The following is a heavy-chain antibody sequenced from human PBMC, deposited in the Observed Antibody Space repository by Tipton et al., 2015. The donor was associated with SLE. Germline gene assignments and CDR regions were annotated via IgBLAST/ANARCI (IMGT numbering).Heavy chain of an antibody. D-gene: IGHD5-12*01. CDR2: IIPIFGTA. Sequence: QLVQSGAEVKKPGSSVKVSCKASGGTFSSYAISWVRQAPGQGLEWMGGIIPIFGTANYAQKFQGRVTITTDESTSTAYMELSSLRSEDTAVYYCAREVQWLRFDDYYYYYMDVWGKGTTVTVSS. CDR3: AREVQWLRFDDYYYYYMDV. V-gene: IGHV1-69*05. CDR1: GGTFSSYA. J-gene: IGHJ6*03.